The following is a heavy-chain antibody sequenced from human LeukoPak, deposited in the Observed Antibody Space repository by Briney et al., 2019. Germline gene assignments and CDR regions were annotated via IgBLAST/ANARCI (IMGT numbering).Heavy chain of an antibody. CDR2: ISTSSSYI. Sequence: GGSLRLSCAASGFTFSNYNMNWVRQAPGKGLEWVSSISTSSSYIYYADSVKGRFTISRDNAKKSLYLQMNSLRAEDTAVYYCARDGRHYYDSSGYYGDYWGQGTLVTVSS. CDR3: ARDGRHYYDSSGYYGDY. CDR1: GFTFSNYN. D-gene: IGHD3-22*01. V-gene: IGHV3-21*01. J-gene: IGHJ4*02.